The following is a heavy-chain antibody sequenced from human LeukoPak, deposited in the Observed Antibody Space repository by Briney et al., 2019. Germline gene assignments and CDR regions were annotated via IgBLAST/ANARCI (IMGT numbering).Heavy chain of an antibody. CDR2: ISWNSGSI. V-gene: IGHV3-9*01. CDR1: GFTFDDYA. J-gene: IGHJ4*02. D-gene: IGHD5-18*01. Sequence: GRSLRLSCAAAGFTFDDYAIHWVRQDPGEGLEWVSGISWNSGSISYADSVKCRFTISRDNAKNALYLQMNRLRAEDTALNYCAKYVNSYGYYFDYWGQGTLVTVSS. CDR3: AKYVNSYGYYFDY.